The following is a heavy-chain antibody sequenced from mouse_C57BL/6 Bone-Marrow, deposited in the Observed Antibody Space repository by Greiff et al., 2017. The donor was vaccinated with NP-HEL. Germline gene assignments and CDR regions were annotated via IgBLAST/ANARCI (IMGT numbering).Heavy chain of an antibody. D-gene: IGHD2-1*01. J-gene: IGHJ2*01. CDR2: IDPSDSET. CDR1: GYTFTSYW. CDR3: ARDSGNIDY. Sequence: QVQLKQPGAELVRPGSSVKLSCKASGYTFTSYWMHWVKQRPIQGLEWIGNIDPSDSETHSNQKFKDKATLTVDKSSSTAYMQLIGLTSEDSAVYYCARDSGNIDYWGQGTTLTVSS. V-gene: IGHV1-52*01.